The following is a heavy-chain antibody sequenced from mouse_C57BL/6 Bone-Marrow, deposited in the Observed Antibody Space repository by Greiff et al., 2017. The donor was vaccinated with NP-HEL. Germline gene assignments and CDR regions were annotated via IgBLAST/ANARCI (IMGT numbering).Heavy chain of an antibody. Sequence: QVQLQQSGAELARPGASVKLSCKASGYTFTSYGISWVKQRTGQGLEWIGEIDPRSGNTYYNEKFKGKATLTADKSSSTAYMELRSLTSEDSAVYFCARGRGLRRYFDVWGTGTTVTVSS. CDR1: GYTFTSYG. CDR2: IDPRSGNT. V-gene: IGHV1-81*01. D-gene: IGHD2-4*01. J-gene: IGHJ1*03. CDR3: ARGRGLRRYFDV.